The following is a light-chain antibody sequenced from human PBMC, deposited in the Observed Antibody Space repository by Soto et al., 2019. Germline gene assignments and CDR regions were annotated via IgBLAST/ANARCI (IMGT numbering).Light chain of an antibody. CDR3: QQYNNWPIT. J-gene: IGKJ5*01. CDR2: GAS. CDR1: QIFSSN. Sequence: EIVMTQSPATLSVSPGERATLSCRASQIFSSNLAWYQQKLRQAPRLLFYGASTRATVIPARFIGSGSGTEFTFTFSSLQSEDFAVYYCQQYNNWPITFGQGTRLEIK. V-gene: IGKV3-15*01.